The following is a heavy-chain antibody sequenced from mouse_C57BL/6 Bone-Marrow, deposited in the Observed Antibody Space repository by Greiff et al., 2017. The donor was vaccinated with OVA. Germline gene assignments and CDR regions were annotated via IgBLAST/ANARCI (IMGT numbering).Heavy chain of an antibody. CDR1: GFTFSSYA. D-gene: IGHD1-1*01. J-gene: IGHJ2*01. CDR2: ISDGGSYT. Sequence: EVKLMESGGGLVKPGGSLKLSCAASGFTFSSYAMSWVRQTPEKRLEWVATISDGGSYTYYPDNVKGRFTISRDNAKNNLYLQMSHLKSEDTAMYYCARERLSTVVAPYFDYWGQGTTLTVSS. CDR3: ARERLSTVVAPYFDY. V-gene: IGHV5-4*01.